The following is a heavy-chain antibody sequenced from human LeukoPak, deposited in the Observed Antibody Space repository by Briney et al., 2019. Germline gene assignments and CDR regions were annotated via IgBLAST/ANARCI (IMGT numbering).Heavy chain of an antibody. V-gene: IGHV3-9*01. D-gene: IGHD6-13*01. J-gene: IGHJ6*03. CDR3: AKCSFYYYYMDV. CDR1: GFTFDNYA. Sequence: PGRSLRLSCAASGFTFDNYAMHWVRQAPGKGLEWVSGISWNSGSIGYADPVKGRFTISRDNAKNSLYLQMNSLRAEDTALYYCAKCSFYYYYMDVWGKGTTVTVYS. CDR2: ISWNSGSI.